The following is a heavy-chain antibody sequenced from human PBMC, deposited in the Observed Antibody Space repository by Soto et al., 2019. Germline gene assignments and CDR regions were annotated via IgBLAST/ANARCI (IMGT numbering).Heavy chain of an antibody. J-gene: IGHJ4*02. CDR3: AHKGGGDRILDY. Sequence: QITLKESGPTLVKPTQTLTLTCNFSGFSLSTRGVGVGWIRQPPGKALEWLTLIYWDDAKEYSPSLRSRITITKDTPKNHVVLTMTDMAPVEPATYYCAHKGGGDRILDYWGQGTLVTVSS. CDR2: IYWDDAK. D-gene: IGHD3-16*01. CDR1: GFSLSTRGVG. V-gene: IGHV2-5*02.